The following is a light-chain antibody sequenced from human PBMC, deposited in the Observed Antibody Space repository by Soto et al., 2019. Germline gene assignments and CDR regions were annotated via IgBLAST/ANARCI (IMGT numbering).Light chain of an antibody. V-gene: IGKV3-11*01. J-gene: IGKJ4*01. CDR2: DTF. CDR3: QQGGS. Sequence: EIVLTPFPATLSLSPGEEATLSCRASQSFGTSLAWYQQRPAQAPRLLIYDTFKFAAGVPARFSGSGSGADFTLTISGLEPEDFAVYYCQQGGSFGGGTNVEIK. CDR1: QSFGTS.